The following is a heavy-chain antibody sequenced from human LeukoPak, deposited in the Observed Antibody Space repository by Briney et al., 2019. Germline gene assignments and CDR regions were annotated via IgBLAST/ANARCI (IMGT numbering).Heavy chain of an antibody. CDR3: GRGHPVVPAAIPDY. CDR1: GYTFTSYG. Sequence: GASVKVSCKASGYTFTSYGISWVRQAPGQGLEWMGWINPNSGGTNYAQKFQGRVTMARDTSISTVYMELTRLRSDDTAVYYCGRGHPVVPAAIPDYWGQGTLVTVSS. CDR2: INPNSGGT. J-gene: IGHJ4*02. V-gene: IGHV1-2*02. D-gene: IGHD2-2*02.